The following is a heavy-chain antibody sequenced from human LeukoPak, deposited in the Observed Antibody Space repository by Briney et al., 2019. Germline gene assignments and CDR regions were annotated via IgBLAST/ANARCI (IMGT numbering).Heavy chain of an antibody. V-gene: IGHV1-69*13. CDR2: IIPIFGTA. Sequence: GASVKVSCKASGGTFSSYAISWVRQAPGQGLEWMGGIIPIFGTANYAQKFQGRVTITADESTSTAYMELSSLRSEDTAVYYCAKAVIAFYCSGGSRYSDYWGQGTLVTVSS. CDR3: AKAVIAFYCSGGSRYSDY. CDR1: GGTFSSYA. J-gene: IGHJ4*02. D-gene: IGHD2-15*01.